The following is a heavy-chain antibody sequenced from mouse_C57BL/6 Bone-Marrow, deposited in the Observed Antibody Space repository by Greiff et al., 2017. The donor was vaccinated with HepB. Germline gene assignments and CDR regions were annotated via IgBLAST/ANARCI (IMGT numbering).Heavy chain of an antibody. CDR1: GYTFTDYE. D-gene: IGHD1-1*02. V-gene: IGHV1-15*01. J-gene: IGHJ4*01. CDR3: TGLPLSPNYAMDY. CDR2: IDPETGGT. Sequence: VKLMESGAELVRPGASVTLSCKASGYTFTDYEMHWVKQTPVHGLEWIGAIDPETGGTAYNQKFKGKAILTADKSSSTAYMELRSLTSEDSAVYYCTGLPLSPNYAMDYWGQGTSVTVSS.